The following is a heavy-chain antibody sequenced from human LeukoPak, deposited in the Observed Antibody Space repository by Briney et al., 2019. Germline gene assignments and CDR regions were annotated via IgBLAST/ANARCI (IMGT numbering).Heavy chain of an antibody. D-gene: IGHD1-26*01. CDR1: GGTFSSYA. CDR3: GRAETYSSHYMDV. J-gene: IGHJ6*03. CDR2: INPSGGTT. V-gene: IGHV1-46*03. Sequence: ASVKVSCKASGGTFSSYAISWVRQAPGQGLEWMGIINPSGGTTTYAQKFQGRVTVTRDTSTSTVYMELSSLRSEDTAVYFCGRAETYSSHYMDVWGKGTMVTVSS.